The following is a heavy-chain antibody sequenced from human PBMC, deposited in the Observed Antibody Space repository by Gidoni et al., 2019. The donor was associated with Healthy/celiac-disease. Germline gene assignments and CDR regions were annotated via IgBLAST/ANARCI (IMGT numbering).Heavy chain of an antibody. D-gene: IGHD3-22*01. CDR2: IIPIFGTA. Sequence: QVQLVQSGAEVKKPGSSVKVSCKASGGTFSSYAISWVRQAPGQGLEWMGGIIPIFGTANYAQKFQGRVTITADESTSTAYMELSSLRSEDTAVYYCARGPSGSYYYDSSGYYALDYWGQGTLVTVSS. CDR1: GGTFSSYA. V-gene: IGHV1-69*01. CDR3: ARGPSGSYYYDSSGYYALDY. J-gene: IGHJ4*02.